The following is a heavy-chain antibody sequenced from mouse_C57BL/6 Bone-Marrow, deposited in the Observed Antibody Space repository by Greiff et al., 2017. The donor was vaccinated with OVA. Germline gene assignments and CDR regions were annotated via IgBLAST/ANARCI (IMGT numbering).Heavy chain of an antibody. CDR1: GFSLSTFGMG. J-gene: IGHJ4*01. CDR3: ARIAQGCYYYGSDAMDY. CDR2: IWWDDDK. Sequence: QVQLKESGPGILQPSQTLSLTCSFSGFSLSTFGMGVGWIRQPSGKGLEWLAHIWWDDDKYYNPALKSRLTISKDTSKNQVFLKIANVDTADTATYYCARIAQGCYYYGSDAMDYWGQGTSVTVSS. V-gene: IGHV8-8*01. D-gene: IGHD1-1*01.